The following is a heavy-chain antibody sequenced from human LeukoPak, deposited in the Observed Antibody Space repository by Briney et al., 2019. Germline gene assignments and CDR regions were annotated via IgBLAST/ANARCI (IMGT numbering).Heavy chain of an antibody. J-gene: IGHJ4*02. CDR2: IYYSGST. Sequence: SSETLSLTCTVSGGSISSSSYYWGWIRQPPGRGLEWIGSIYYSGSTYYNPSLKSRVTISVDTSKNQFSLKLSSVTAADTAVYYCARLLYGSGSYYFDYWGQGTLVTVSS. CDR1: GGSISSSSYY. D-gene: IGHD3-10*01. CDR3: ARLLYGSGSYYFDY. V-gene: IGHV4-39*01.